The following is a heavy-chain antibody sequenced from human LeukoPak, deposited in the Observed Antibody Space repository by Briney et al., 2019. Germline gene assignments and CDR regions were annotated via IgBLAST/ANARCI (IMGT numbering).Heavy chain of an antibody. D-gene: IGHD6-13*01. Sequence: GGSLRLSCAASGFTVSSNYMNWVRQAPGKGLEWLSYISGSGSDTNYADSVKGRFTTSRDNAKNSLYLQMNSLRDEDTAVYYCARVGSIAAAGTPDYWGQGTLVTVSS. V-gene: IGHV3-11*06. CDR3: ARVGSIAAAGTPDY. CDR2: ISGSGSDT. CDR1: GFTVSSNY. J-gene: IGHJ4*02.